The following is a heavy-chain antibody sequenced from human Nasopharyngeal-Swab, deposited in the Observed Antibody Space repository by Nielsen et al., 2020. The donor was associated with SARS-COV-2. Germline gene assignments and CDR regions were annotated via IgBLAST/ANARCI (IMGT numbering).Heavy chain of an antibody. Sequence: GESLKISCAASGFTFSGYWMSWVRQAPGKGLEWVANIKQDGSEKYYVDSVKGRFTISRDNAKNSLYLQMNSLRAEDTAVYYCASTSGYGLNWFDPWGQGTLVTVSS. V-gene: IGHV3-7*01. CDR2: IKQDGSEK. CDR1: GFTFSGYW. CDR3: ASTSGYGLNWFDP. D-gene: IGHD5-12*01. J-gene: IGHJ5*02.